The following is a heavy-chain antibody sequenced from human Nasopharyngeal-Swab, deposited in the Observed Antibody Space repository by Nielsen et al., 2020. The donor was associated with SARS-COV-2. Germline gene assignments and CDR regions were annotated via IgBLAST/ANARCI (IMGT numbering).Heavy chain of an antibody. V-gene: IGHV3-23*01. D-gene: IGHD2-2*01. CDR3: TGRDCSGTRCYAYTPSNSGVYHYYYMDV. Sequence: GESLKISCAASGFSITTYGMTWVRQAPGKGLEWVSGISELGSGIYHADSVRGRFSISRDTSKNTVYLQMDSLKTEDTAVYYCTGRDCSGTRCYAYTPSNSGVYHYYYMDVWGKGTTVTVSS. J-gene: IGHJ6*03. CDR2: ISELGSGI. CDR1: GFSITTYG.